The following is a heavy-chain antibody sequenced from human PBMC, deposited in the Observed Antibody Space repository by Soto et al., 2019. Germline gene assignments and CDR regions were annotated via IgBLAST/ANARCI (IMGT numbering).Heavy chain of an antibody. CDR2: ISGSGGST. V-gene: IGHV3-23*01. D-gene: IGHD6-13*01. CDR3: AKEGRYSSSRGYFDY. CDR1: GFTFSSYG. Sequence: PGGSLRLSCAASGFTFSSYGMSWVRQAPGKGLEWVSGISGSGGSTHYADSVKGRFTISRDNPKNTLYLQMNSLRAEDTAVYYCAKEGRYSSSRGYFDYWGQGTLVTVSS. J-gene: IGHJ4*02.